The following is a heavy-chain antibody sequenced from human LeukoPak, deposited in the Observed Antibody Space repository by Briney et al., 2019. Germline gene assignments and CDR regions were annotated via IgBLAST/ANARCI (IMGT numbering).Heavy chain of an antibody. V-gene: IGHV5-51*01. Sequence: GESLKISCKVSGYSFTSYWIGWVRQMPGKGLEYIGIIYPGESETRYSPSFKGQVTISANKSISTAYLQWSSLKASDTAMYYCARHVGVTTEFDYWGQGTLVTVSS. CDR1: GYSFTSYW. J-gene: IGHJ4*02. CDR3: ARHVGVTTEFDY. CDR2: IYPGESET. D-gene: IGHD3-3*01.